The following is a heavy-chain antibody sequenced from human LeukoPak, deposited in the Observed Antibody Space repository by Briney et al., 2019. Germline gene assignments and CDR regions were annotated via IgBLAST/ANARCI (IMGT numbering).Heavy chain of an antibody. CDR1: GGSISSGGYS. Sequence: SETLSLTCAVSGGSISSGGYSWSWIRQPPGKGLEWIGYIYHSGSTYYNPSLKSRVTISVDRSKNQFSLKLSSVTAADTAGYYCARDGGYSYGFYYWGQGTLVTVSS. V-gene: IGHV4-30-2*01. D-gene: IGHD5-18*01. CDR2: IYHSGST. CDR3: ARDGGYSYGFYY. J-gene: IGHJ4*02.